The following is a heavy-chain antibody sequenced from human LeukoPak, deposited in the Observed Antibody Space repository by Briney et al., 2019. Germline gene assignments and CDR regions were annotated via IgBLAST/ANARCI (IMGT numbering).Heavy chain of an antibody. CDR2: VTPNTGGT. V-gene: IGHV1-2*02. Sequence: ASVKVSCKASGYTFTGYYVHWGRHAPGQGLEWMGWVTPNTGGTIYAQKFQGRVTMTRDTSITTAYMELTRLTSDDTAVYYCARDQITSPNWELDYWGQGTLVTVSS. CDR3: ARDQITSPNWELDY. D-gene: IGHD1-1*01. CDR1: GYTFTGYY. J-gene: IGHJ4*02.